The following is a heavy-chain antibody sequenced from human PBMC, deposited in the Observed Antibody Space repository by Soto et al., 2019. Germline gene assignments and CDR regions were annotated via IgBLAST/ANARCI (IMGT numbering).Heavy chain of an antibody. CDR2: GSYSGTT. Sequence: PSETLSLTCTVSGVSVSSGSFYWAWIRQPPGKGLEWIGFGSYSGTTNYKPSLKSRVTISVDTSRSQISLKVSSLTAADTAVYYCARRATVTQFDYWAGEPWSPSPQ. CDR3: ARRATVTQFDY. CDR1: GVSVSSGSFY. J-gene: IGHJ4*02. V-gene: IGHV4-61*01. D-gene: IGHD4-17*01.